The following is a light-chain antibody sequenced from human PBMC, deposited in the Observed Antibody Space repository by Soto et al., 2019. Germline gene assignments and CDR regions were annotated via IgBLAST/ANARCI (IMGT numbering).Light chain of an antibody. J-gene: IGKJ4*01. V-gene: IGKV3-11*01. CDR3: QQRRDLPLT. CDR1: QSVTSY. Sequence: EIVLTQSPATLSLSPGERPTLSCRASQSVTSYLAWYQQKPGQPPRLLIYDASNRATGIPARFSGSGSGTDFTPTISSLQPEDFAVYYCQQRRDLPLTFGGGTKVEIK. CDR2: DAS.